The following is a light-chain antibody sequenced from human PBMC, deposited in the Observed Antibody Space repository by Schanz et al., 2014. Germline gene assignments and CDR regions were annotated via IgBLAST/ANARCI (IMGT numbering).Light chain of an antibody. J-gene: IGKJ2*01. V-gene: IGKV3-20*01. CDR3: QQYATAPVT. CDR1: HSVSSY. Sequence: EIVMTQSPATLSVSPGERATLSCRASHSVSSYLAWYQQKPDQAPRLLIYGASSRATGIPDRFRGSGSGTDFTLSISRLEPEDFAVYYCQQYATAPVTFGQGTKLEIK. CDR2: GAS.